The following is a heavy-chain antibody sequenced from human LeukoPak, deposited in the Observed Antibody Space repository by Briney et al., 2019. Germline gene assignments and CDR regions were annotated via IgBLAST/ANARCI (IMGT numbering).Heavy chain of an antibody. CDR3: AKQGHCSGGTCYPLFFDS. CDR2: ISNDGNKE. V-gene: IGHV3-30*18. D-gene: IGHD2-15*01. J-gene: IGHJ4*02. CDR1: GFSFTTYG. Sequence: GGSLRLSCAASGFSFTTYGMHWVRQAPGKGLEWVAVISNDGNKEYYADSVKGRFTISRDISKNTLYLQMNSLRAEDTALYYCAKQGHCSGGTCYPLFFDSWGQGTLVTVSS.